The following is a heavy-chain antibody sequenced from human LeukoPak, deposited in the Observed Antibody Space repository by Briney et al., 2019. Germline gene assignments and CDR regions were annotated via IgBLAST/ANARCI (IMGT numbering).Heavy chain of an antibody. J-gene: IGHJ6*03. Sequence: SETLSLTCTVSSGSISSSSYYWGWIRQPPGKGLEWIGSIYYSGSTYYNPSLKSRVTISVDTSKNQFSLKLSSVTAADTAVYYCARDRRFLEWLQPNYYYYYMDVWGKGTTVTVSS. CDR1: SGSISSSSYY. V-gene: IGHV4-39*07. CDR2: IYYSGST. D-gene: IGHD3-3*01. CDR3: ARDRRFLEWLQPNYYYYYMDV.